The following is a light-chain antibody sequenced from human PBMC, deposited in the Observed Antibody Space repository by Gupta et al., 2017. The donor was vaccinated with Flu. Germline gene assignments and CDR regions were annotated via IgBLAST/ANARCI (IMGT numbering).Light chain of an antibody. J-gene: IGKJ2*01. CDR3: QQAKTFPFT. CDR2: AAS. Sequence: DIQMTQSPSSLSASVGDRVTITWRASEDISTWLAWYQRRPGKAPKLLISAASRLQRGVPSRFSGSGSGTEFTLTITSLQPEDLASYHCQQAKTFPFTFGQGTRLEI. CDR1: EDISTW. V-gene: IGKV1-12*01.